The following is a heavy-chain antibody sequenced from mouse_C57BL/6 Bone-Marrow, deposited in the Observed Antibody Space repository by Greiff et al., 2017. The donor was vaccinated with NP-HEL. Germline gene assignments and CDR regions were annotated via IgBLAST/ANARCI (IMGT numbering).Heavy chain of an antibody. J-gene: IGHJ2*01. V-gene: IGHV1-47*01. CDR2: FHPYNDDT. D-gene: IGHD3-2*02. Sequence: VKLMESGAELVKPGASVKMSCKASGYTFTTYPIEWMKQNHGKSLEWIGNFHPYNDDTKYNEKFKGKATLTVEKSSSTVYLELSRLTSDDSAVYYCARGAAQAYYFDYWGQGTTLTVSS. CDR3: ARGAAQAYYFDY. CDR1: GYTFTTYP.